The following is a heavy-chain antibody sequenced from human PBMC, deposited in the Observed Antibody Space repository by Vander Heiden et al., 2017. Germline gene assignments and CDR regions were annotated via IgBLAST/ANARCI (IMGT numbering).Heavy chain of an antibody. J-gene: IGHJ4*02. Sequence: EVQLVESGGGLVQPGGSLTLSCAASGFTFNNYWTRWVRQTPGKGLVWVSRINDDGSSTNYADSVKGRFTISRDNAKNTLYVQMNSLRAEDTAVYYCARGGYCSGSSCYSSPPLDYWGQGSLVTVSS. CDR2: INDDGSST. CDR1: GFTFNNYW. D-gene: IGHD2-15*01. V-gene: IGHV3-74*01. CDR3: ARGGYCSGSSCYSSPPLDY.